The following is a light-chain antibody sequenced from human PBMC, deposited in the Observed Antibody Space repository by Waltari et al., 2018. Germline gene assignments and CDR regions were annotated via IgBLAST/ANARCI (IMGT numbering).Light chain of an antibody. Sequence: QQLPGTAPKRHIYGNNNPPSGVPDRFSGSRSCSSASLASTRLPAEDEADYYCQSYDNSLSGAWVFGGGTKLTVL. J-gene: IGLJ3*02. CDR3: QSYDNSLSGAWV. CDR2: GNN. V-gene: IGLV1-40*01.